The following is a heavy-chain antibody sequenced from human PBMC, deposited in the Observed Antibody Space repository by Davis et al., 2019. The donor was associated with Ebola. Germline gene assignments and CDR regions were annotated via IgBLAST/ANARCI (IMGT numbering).Heavy chain of an antibody. CDR1: GFTFSSYA. V-gene: IGHV3-23*01. CDR2: ISGGGST. J-gene: IGHJ5*02. D-gene: IGHD5-12*01. Sequence: GESLKISCAASGFTFSSYAMSWVRQAPGKGLEWVSAISGGGSTYYADSVKGRFTISRDNAKNSLYLQMNSLRAEDTAVYYCARGSSISWFDPWGQGTLVTVSS. CDR3: ARGSSISWFDP.